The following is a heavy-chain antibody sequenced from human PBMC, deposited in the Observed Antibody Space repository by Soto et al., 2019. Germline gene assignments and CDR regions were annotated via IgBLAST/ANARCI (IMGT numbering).Heavy chain of an antibody. D-gene: IGHD1-1*01. V-gene: IGHV4-59*01. CDR1: GGAMSSYY. CDR2: IYYIGST. Sequence: SETLSLTCSVSGGAMSSYYWTWIGQPPGKGLEWIGYIYYIGSTKYNPSLKSRVTISVDTSKNQFSLRLSSVTAADTAVYYCARDANWYGDYYGMDVWGQGTTVTVSS. CDR3: ARDANWYGDYYGMDV. J-gene: IGHJ6*02.